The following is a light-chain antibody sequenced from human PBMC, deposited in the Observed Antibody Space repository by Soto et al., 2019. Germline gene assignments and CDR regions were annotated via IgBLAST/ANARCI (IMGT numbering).Light chain of an antibody. CDR2: GAS. V-gene: IGKV3-20*01. CDR1: QSISSSY. J-gene: IGKJ3*01. CDR3: QQYGSSPFT. Sequence: EVVLTQSPGTLSLSPGEEATLSCRASQSISSSYLAWYQQKPGQAPRILIYGASSRATGVPHRFSGSASGTNFTLTISRLEPEDFAVYYCQQYGSSPFTFGHGTKVDIK.